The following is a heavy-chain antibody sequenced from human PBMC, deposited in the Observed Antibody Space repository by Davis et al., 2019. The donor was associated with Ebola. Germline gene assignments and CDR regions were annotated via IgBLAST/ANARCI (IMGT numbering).Heavy chain of an antibody. Sequence: LSLTCTVSGGSISSYYWSWIRQPPGKGLEWVSGISWKSGSIGYADSVKGRFTISSDNAKRSLYLQMNSLKVEDTALYYCAKGPDGYNFFHYGLDVWGKGTTVTVSS. CDR1: GGSISSYY. CDR3: AKGPDGYNFFHYGLDV. V-gene: IGHV3-9*01. CDR2: ISWKSGSI. D-gene: IGHD5-24*01. J-gene: IGHJ6*04.